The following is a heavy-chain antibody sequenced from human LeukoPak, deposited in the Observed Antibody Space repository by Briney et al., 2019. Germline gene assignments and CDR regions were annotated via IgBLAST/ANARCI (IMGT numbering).Heavy chain of an antibody. Sequence: SVKVSCKASGDTFSSYAISWIRQAPGQGLEWMGRFIPFLDIPNTAQKFLGRVTFTADKSTSTAYMELSSLRPDDTAVYFCARSRSSGNYYGQEDSWGQGTLVAVSS. CDR3: ARSRSSGNYYGQEDS. J-gene: IGHJ4*02. CDR2: FIPFLDIP. CDR1: GDTFSSYA. V-gene: IGHV1-69*04. D-gene: IGHD1-26*01.